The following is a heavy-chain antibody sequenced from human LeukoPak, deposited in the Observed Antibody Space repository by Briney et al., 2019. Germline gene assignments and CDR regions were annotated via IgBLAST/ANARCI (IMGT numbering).Heavy chain of an antibody. CDR3: ARMDGYYYYCYMDV. CDR1: GFTVSSNY. V-gene: IGHV3-53*01. CDR2: IYSGGST. D-gene: IGHD5-24*01. Sequence: GSLRLSCAASGFTVSSNYMSWVRQAPGKGLEWVSVIYSGGSTYYADSVKGRFTISRDNSKNTLYLQMNSLRAEDTAVYYCARMDGYYYYCYMDVWGKGTTVTVSS. J-gene: IGHJ6*03.